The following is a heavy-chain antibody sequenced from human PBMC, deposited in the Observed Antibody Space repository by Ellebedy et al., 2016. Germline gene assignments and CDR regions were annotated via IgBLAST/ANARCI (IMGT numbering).Heavy chain of an antibody. CDR2: ISSGGDT. D-gene: IGHD6-13*01. V-gene: IGHV3-53*01. CDR1: GVIVYTNY. Sequence: GESLKISXAASGVIVYTNYMTCVRQAPGKGLEWVSAISSGGDTHYADSVKGRFTISSDNSKNTLYLQMNSLRAEDTAVYYCARDLPHNIALHYWGQGTLVTVSS. J-gene: IGHJ4*02. CDR3: ARDLPHNIALHY.